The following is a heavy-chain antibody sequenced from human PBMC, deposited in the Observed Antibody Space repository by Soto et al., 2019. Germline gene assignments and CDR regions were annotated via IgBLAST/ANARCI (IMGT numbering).Heavy chain of an antibody. CDR1: GGSISSYY. D-gene: IGHD1-26*01. CDR2: IYYSGST. CDR3: ARKPLPWEGFDY. V-gene: IGHV4-59*01. J-gene: IGHJ4*02. Sequence: SETLSLTCTVSGGSISSYYWSWIRQPPGKGLEWIGYIYYSGSTNYNPSLKSRVTISVDTSKNQFSLKLSSVTAADTAVYYCARKPLPWEGFDYWGQGTLVTVSS.